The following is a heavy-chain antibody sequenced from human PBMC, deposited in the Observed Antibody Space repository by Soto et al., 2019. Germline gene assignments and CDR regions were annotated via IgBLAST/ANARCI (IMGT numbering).Heavy chain of an antibody. CDR3: AKQAGVLPSNYYFDS. J-gene: IGHJ4*02. CDR1: GFTFNCCA. V-gene: IGHV3-23*04. D-gene: IGHD2-8*02. Sequence: EVQLVGSGGGLVQPGGSLRLSCAASGFTFNCCAMSWVRLAPGKGLEWVANINDIATTTNYADSVKDRFTISRDQSKNTLYLLMNNLRAEDTAVYFCAKQAGVLPSNYYFDSWAQGTQVTVSS. CDR2: INDIATTT.